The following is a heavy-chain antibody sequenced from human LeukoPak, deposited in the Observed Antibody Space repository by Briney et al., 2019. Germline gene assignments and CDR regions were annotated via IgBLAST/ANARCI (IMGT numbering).Heavy chain of an antibody. V-gene: IGHV1-2*02. CDR1: GYTFTDYY. J-gene: IGHJ6*04. D-gene: IGHD3-10*01. Sequence: EASVKVSCKASGYTFTDYYMHWVRQAPGQGLEWMGWINHKSGAANYAQKFQGRVTMTWDTSISTAYMELSRLRSDDTAVYYCARGSRYYGSGSYYMEADVWGKGTTVTISS. CDR2: INHKSGAA. CDR3: ARGSRYYGSGSYYMEADV.